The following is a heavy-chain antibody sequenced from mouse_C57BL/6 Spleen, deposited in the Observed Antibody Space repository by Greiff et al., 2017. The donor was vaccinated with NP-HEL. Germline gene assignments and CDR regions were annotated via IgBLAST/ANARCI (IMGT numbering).Heavy chain of an antibody. J-gene: IGHJ2*01. D-gene: IGHD2-3*01. CDR2: IDPSDSYT. CDR1: GYTFTSYW. V-gene: IGHV1-69*01. Sequence: VQLKQPGAELVMPGASVKLSCKASGYTFTSYWMHWVKQRPGQGLEWIGEIDPSDSYTNYNQKFKGKSTLTVDKSSSTAYMQLSSLTSEDSAVYYCARNYDGYSFGYWGQGTTLTVSS. CDR3: ARNYDGYSFGY.